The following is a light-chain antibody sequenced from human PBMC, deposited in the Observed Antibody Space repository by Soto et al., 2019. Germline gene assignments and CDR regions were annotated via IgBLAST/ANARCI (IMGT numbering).Light chain of an antibody. CDR2: SAS. CDR3: QQYKYYSRT. J-gene: IGKJ2*01. V-gene: IGKV1-5*01. CDR1: QSVSNW. Sequence: DMRMTQSPSTLSASVGDRITITCRASQSVSNWVAWYQQKPGNAPKLLIYSASSLETGVPSRFSGSGSETEFTLSISSLQPDDFATYYCQQYKYYSRTFGQGTKVEMK.